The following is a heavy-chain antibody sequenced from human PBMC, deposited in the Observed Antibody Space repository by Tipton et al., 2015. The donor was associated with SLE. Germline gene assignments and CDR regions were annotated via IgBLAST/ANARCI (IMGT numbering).Heavy chain of an antibody. CDR2: ISSSSSYI. J-gene: IGHJ3*02. D-gene: IGHD6-19*01. CDR1: GSTFSSYS. V-gene: IGHV3-21*03. CDR3: AREAKVAVAYLAFDI. Sequence: GSLRLSCAASGSTFSSYSMNWVRQAPGKGLEWVSSISSSSSYIYYADSVKGRFTISRDNAKNSLYLQMNSLRAEDTAVYYCAREAKVAVAYLAFDIWGQGTMVTVSS.